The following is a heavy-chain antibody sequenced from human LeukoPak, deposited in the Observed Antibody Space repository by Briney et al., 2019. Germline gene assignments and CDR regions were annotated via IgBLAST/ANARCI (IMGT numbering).Heavy chain of an antibody. J-gene: IGHJ4*02. V-gene: IGHV3-49*04. Sequence: GGYLRLSCTASGFTFGDYAMTWVRRAPGKGLEWVGFIRSKIYGGTPEYAASVRGRFTISRDDSKGVAYLQMNSLKTEDTAVYYCTRDQTPYYWGQGTLVTVSS. CDR1: GFTFGDYA. CDR2: IRSKIYGGTP. CDR3: TRDQTPYY.